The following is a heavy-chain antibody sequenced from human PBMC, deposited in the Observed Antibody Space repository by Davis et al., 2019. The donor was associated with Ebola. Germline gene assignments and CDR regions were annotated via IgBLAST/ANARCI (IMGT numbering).Heavy chain of an antibody. Sequence: SETLSLTCTVSGGSISSYYWSWIRQPPGKGLEWIGYIYYSGSTNYNPSLKSRVTISVDTSKNQFSLKLSSVTAADTAVYYCARDRGMVRGVGFDYWGQGTLVTVSS. CDR3: ARDRGMVRGVGFDY. D-gene: IGHD3-10*01. CDR2: IYYSGST. V-gene: IGHV4-59*12. J-gene: IGHJ4*02. CDR1: GGSISSYY.